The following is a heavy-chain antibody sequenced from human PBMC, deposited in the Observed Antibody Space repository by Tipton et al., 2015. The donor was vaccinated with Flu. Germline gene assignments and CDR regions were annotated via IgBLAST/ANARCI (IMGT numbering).Heavy chain of an antibody. CDR3: AKATAYYYGGSYDD. J-gene: IGHJ4*02. Sequence: SLRLSCAASGFGFSNYYMSWVRQAPGKGLEWVANIKQDGGEKNYVGSVKGRFTISRDNTKNTVYLQMNSLRAEDTAVYYCAKATAYYYGGSYDDWGQGTLVTVSS. CDR1: GFGFSNYY. CDR2: IKQDGGEK. V-gene: IGHV3-7*01. D-gene: IGHD3-10*01.